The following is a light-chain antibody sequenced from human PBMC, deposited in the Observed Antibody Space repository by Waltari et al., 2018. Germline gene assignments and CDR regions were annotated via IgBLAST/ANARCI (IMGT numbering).Light chain of an antibody. J-gene: IGLJ3*02. V-gene: IGLV2-14*03. CDR2: DVT. CDR3: SSYIRISASWV. Sequence: QSALTQPVSVSGSPGQSITISCTGTSSDVGGFNYVSWYQHHPGKAPKLMIYDVTKRPSWVSNRFSVSGSGNTASLTISGLQSEDEAYYYCSSYIRISASWVFGGGTKLTVL. CDR1: SSDVGGFNY.